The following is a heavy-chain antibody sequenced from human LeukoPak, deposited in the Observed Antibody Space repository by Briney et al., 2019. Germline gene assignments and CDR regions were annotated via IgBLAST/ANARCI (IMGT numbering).Heavy chain of an antibody. CDR1: GGSISSSSYY. Sequence: SETLSLTCTVSGGSISSSSYYWGWIRQPPGKGLEWIGSIYYSGSAYYNPSLKSRVTISVDTSKNQFSLKLSSVTAADTAVYFCARESSDGENRGGLDYWGQGTLVTVSS. CDR2: IYYSGSA. V-gene: IGHV4-39*07. J-gene: IGHJ4*02. D-gene: IGHD4-17*01. CDR3: ARESSDGENRGGLDY.